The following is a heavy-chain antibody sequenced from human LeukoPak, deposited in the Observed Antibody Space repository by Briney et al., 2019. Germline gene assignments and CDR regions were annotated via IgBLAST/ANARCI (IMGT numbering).Heavy chain of an antibody. J-gene: IGHJ4*01. Sequence: ASVKVSFKVSGYTLTDLSMHRVRHAPGKGLEWMGGFDPEDAETIYAQNFQGRVTMTEDTSTDTAYMELRSLRSEDTAVYYCATAPRLSGWDFDYWGHGTLVTVSS. V-gene: IGHV1-24*01. D-gene: IGHD6-19*01. CDR3: ATAPRLSGWDFDY. CDR1: GYTLTDLS. CDR2: FDPEDAET.